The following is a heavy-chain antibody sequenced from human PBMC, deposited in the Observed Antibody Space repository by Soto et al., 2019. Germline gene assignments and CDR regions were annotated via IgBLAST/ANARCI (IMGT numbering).Heavy chain of an antibody. D-gene: IGHD2-21*01. Sequence: EVQLVESGGGLVQPGGSLRLSCAASGFTFSSYAMHWVRQAPGKGLEYVSDITSNGGNTDYASSVKGRFTISRDNSKNTLYLQMGSLRAEDMAVYYCARRIPFGYGMDVWGQGTTVTVSS. CDR3: ARRIPFGYGMDV. CDR1: GFTFSSYA. CDR2: ITSNGGNT. J-gene: IGHJ6*02. V-gene: IGHV3-64*01.